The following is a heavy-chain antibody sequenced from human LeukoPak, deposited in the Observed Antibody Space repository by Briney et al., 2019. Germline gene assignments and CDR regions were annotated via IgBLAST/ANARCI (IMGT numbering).Heavy chain of an antibody. V-gene: IGHV3-30*03. J-gene: IGHJ4*02. CDR3: ATTLDRIVGATHFDY. D-gene: IGHD1-26*01. CDR2: ISYDGSNK. Sequence: GGSLRLSCAASGFTFSSYSMHWVRQAPGKGLEWVAVISYDGSNKYYADSVRGRFTISRDNSKNTLYLQMNSLRAEDTAVYYCATTLDRIVGATHFDYWGQGTLVTVSS. CDR1: GFTFSSYS.